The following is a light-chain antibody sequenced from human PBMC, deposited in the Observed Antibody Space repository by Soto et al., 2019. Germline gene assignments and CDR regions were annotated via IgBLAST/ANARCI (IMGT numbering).Light chain of an antibody. Sequence: QSVLTQPPSVSGATGQRVTISCTESRSNIGAGYDVHWYQQLPGTAPKLLIYGNSNRPSGVPDRFSGSKSGTSASLAITGLQAEDEADYYCQSYDSSLSAWVFGGGTKVTVL. CDR3: QSYDSSLSAWV. V-gene: IGLV1-40*01. J-gene: IGLJ3*02. CDR2: GNS. CDR1: RSNIGAGYD.